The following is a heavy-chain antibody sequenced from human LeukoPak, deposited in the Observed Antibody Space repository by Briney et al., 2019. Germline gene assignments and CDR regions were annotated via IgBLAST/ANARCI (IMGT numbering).Heavy chain of an antibody. CDR1: GYSFTSYW. CDR3: ARQNAVLTGYHPAHGMDV. J-gene: IGHJ6*04. D-gene: IGHD3-9*01. Sequence: GESLKISCKGSGYSFTSYWIGWVRQMPGKGLEWMGIIYPGDSDTRYSPSFQGQVTISADKSISTAYLQWSSLKASDTAMYYCARQNAVLTGYHPAHGMDVWGKGTTVTVSS. V-gene: IGHV5-51*01. CDR2: IYPGDSDT.